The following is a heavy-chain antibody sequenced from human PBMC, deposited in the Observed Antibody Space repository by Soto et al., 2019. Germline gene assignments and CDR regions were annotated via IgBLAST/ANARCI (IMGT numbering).Heavy chain of an antibody. V-gene: IGHV1-18*01. CDR1: DDNFTPSY. J-gene: IGHJ4*02. Sequence: AKVSCTTSDDNFTPSYSTWVRHPPVQGFEWMGAIISHNLNQSYAQKFQGTVTMPPEKSTKTAYMHLSSPTSDDTAVYYCARDEGGYFIVSGCYKAHHFDYWGQGASVPVSS. CDR3: ARDEGGYFIVSGCYKAHHFDY. D-gene: IGHD3-9*01. CDR2: IISHNLNQ.